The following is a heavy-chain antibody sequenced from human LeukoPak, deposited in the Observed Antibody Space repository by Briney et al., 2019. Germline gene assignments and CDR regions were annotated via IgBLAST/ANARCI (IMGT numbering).Heavy chain of an antibody. V-gene: IGHV3-30*18. D-gene: IGHD2-8*02. CDR2: TSCDGSNK. Sequence: GGSLRLSCAASGFTFSSYGMHWVRQAPGKGLEWVAVTSCDGSNKYYADSVKGRFTISRDNSKNTLYLQMNSLRAEDTAVYYCAKDMGSGGYYGMDVWGKGTTVTVSS. CDR1: GFTFSSYG. CDR3: AKDMGSGGYYGMDV. J-gene: IGHJ6*04.